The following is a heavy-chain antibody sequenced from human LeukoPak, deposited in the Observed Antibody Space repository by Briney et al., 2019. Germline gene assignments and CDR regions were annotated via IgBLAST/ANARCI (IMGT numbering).Heavy chain of an antibody. Sequence: SETLSLTCTVSGGSISSSSCYWGWIRQPPGKGLEWIGSIYYSGSTYYNPSLKSRVTISVDTSKNQFSLKLSSVTAADTAVYYCARHTRHDFWSGYPAYLDYWGQGTLVTVSS. V-gene: IGHV4-39*01. D-gene: IGHD3-3*01. CDR2: IYYSGST. J-gene: IGHJ4*02. CDR3: ARHTRHDFWSGYPAYLDY. CDR1: GGSISSSSCY.